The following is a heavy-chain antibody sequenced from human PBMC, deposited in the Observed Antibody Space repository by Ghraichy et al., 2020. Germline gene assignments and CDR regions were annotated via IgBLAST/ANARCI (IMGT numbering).Heavy chain of an antibody. J-gene: IGHJ6*02. CDR3: AADLNPMYSSSPVMDV. CDR2: IVVGSRNT. CDR1: GFTFTSSA. V-gene: IGHV1-58*01. Sequence: SVKVSCKASGFTFTSSAVQWVRQARGQRLEWIGWIVVGSRNTNYAQKFQERVTITRDMSTSTAYMELSSLRSEDTAVYYCAADLNPMYSSSPVMDVWGQGTTVTVSS. D-gene: IGHD6-6*01.